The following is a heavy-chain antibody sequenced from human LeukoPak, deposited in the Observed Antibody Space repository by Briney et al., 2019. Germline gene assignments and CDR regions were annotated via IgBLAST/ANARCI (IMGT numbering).Heavy chain of an antibody. J-gene: IGHJ6*02. D-gene: IGHD6-6*01. CDR1: GGSLSGYY. CDR2: ISSSGST. V-gene: IGHV4-59*01. Sequence: SETLSLTCTVSGGSLSGYYWSWIRQPPGKGLEWIGYISSSGSTKYNPSLKSRVTTSLDTSKNQFSLKLTSVTAADTAVYYCARDAQSIAARYYYYYGMDVWGQGTTVTVSS. CDR3: ARDAQSIAARYYYYYGMDV.